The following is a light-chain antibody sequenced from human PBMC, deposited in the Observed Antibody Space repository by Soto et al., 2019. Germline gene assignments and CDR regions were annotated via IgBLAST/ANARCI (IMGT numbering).Light chain of an antibody. CDR2: DTS. J-gene: IGLJ3*02. CDR3: AARDDSLNGVV. Sequence: QSVVTQPPSASGTPGQRVDISCSGSSSNIGSNVVNWYRQLPGTAPTLLIYDTSQRPSGVPDRFSGSKSGTSASLAISGLQPEDEADYYCAARDDSLNGVVFGGGTKVTVL. V-gene: IGLV1-44*01. CDR1: SSNIGSNV.